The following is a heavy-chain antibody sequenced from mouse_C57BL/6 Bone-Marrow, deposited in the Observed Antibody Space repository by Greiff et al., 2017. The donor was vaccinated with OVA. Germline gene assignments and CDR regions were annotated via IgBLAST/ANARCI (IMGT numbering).Heavy chain of an antibody. V-gene: IGHV1-72*01. Sequence: QVQLQQPGAELVKPGASVKLSCKASGYTFTSYWMHWVKQRPGRGLEWIGRIDPNSGGTKYNEKFKSKATLTVDTPSSTAYMQLSRQTSEDAAGYYCARLGRGECWGKGTTLTVSS. J-gene: IGHJ2*01. CDR3: ARLGRGEC. CDR2: IDPNSGGT. D-gene: IGHD4-1*01. CDR1: GYTFTSYW.